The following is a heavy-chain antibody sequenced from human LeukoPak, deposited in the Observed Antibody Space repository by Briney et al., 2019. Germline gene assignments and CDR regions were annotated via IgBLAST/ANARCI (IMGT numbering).Heavy chain of an antibody. CDR1: GGSMNNYY. V-gene: IGHV4-59*08. CDR3: ARPRSQWQGNDAFEI. D-gene: IGHD6-19*01. J-gene: IGHJ3*02. Sequence: PSETLSLACTVSGGSMNNYYWTWIRQPPGKGLEWIGYIYYSGNTNYNPSLESRVTISIDTSKNQFSLRMTSVTAADTAVYYCARPRSQWQGNDAFEIWGQGTMVTVSS. CDR2: IYYSGNT.